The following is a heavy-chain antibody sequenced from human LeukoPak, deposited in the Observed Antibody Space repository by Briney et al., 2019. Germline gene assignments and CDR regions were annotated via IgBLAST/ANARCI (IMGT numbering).Heavy chain of an antibody. J-gene: IGHJ5*02. V-gene: IGHV1-18*01. CDR3: ARDEARYSSGYYPNWFDP. CDR2: ISGYNGYT. CDR1: GYTFTSYG. Sequence: GASVKVSCKASGYTFTSYGISWVRQAPGQGLEWMGWISGYNGYTHYANNHQGRVTMTTDTSTSTAYMELRSLRSDDTAVYYCARDEARYSSGYYPNWFDPWGQGTLFTVFS. D-gene: IGHD3-22*01.